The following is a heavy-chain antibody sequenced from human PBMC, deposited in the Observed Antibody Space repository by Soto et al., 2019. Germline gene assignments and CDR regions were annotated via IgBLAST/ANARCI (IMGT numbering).Heavy chain of an antibody. Sequence: GGSLRLSCAASGFTFSSYSMNWVRQAPGKGLEWVSSISSSSSYIYYADSVKGRFTISRDNAKNSVYLQMNSLRAEDTAVYYCARDRMGYAANYYYYGMDVWGQGTTVTVSS. J-gene: IGHJ6*02. CDR2: ISSSSSYI. CDR3: ARDRMGYAANYYYYGMDV. V-gene: IGHV3-21*01. CDR1: GFTFSSYS. D-gene: IGHD2-8*01.